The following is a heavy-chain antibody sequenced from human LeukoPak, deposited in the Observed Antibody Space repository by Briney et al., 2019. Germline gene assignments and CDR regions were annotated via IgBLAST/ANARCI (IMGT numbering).Heavy chain of an antibody. D-gene: IGHD3-9*01. J-gene: IGHJ6*03. CDR1: GFTFSSYS. CDR3: ARELHYYDILTGYYRSGYMDV. Sequence: GGSLRLSCAASGFTFSSYSMNWVRQAPGKGLEWVSSISSSSSYIYYADSVEGRFTISRDNSKNTLYLQMNSLRAEDTAVYYCARELHYYDILTGYYRSGYMDVWGKGTTVTVSS. V-gene: IGHV3-21*01. CDR2: ISSSSSYI.